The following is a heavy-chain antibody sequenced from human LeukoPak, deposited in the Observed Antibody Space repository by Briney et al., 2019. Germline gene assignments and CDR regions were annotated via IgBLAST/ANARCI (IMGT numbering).Heavy chain of an antibody. CDR3: ASHYCTSTSCYPEYFQY. Sequence: GASVKVSCKASGYTFTGYYMHWVRQAPGQGLEWMAWISSYNGNTNYAQKLQGRVTMTSDTSTSTAYMELRSLRSDDTAVYYCASHYCTSTSCYPEYFQYWGQGTLVTVSS. CDR1: GYTFTGYY. CDR2: ISSYNGNT. V-gene: IGHV1-18*04. J-gene: IGHJ1*01. D-gene: IGHD2-2*01.